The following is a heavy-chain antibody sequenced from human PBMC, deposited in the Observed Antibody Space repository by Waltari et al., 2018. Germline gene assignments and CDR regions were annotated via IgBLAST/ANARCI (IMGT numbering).Heavy chain of an antibody. CDR1: GHSVYNDFY. J-gene: IGHJ4*02. CDR2: IYHTGSS. D-gene: IGHD6-25*01. Sequence: QVQLRESGPGLVRSSETLSLTCTVSGHSVYNDFYWAWIRQSPGGGLEWIASIYHTGSSHYNSSLKSRVSISTDMSTKQFFLTLTHLTAADTAVYYCAEEGNTTAGLFDSWGQGTLVTVSS. CDR3: AEEGNTTAGLFDS. V-gene: IGHV4-38-2*02.